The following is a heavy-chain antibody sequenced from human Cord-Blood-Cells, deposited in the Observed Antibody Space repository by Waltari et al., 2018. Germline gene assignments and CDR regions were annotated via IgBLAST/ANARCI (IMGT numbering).Heavy chain of an antibody. CDR3: ARDPPITMVRGDNFDY. Sequence: QVQLVQSGAEVKKPGASVKVSCKASGYTFTGYYMHWVRQAPGQGLEWMGWINPSSGGTNYAQKLQGRVTMTRDTSISTAYMELSRLRSDDTAVYYCARDPPITMVRGDNFDYWGQGTLVTVSS. CDR2: INPSSGGT. CDR1: GYTFTGYY. J-gene: IGHJ4*02. D-gene: IGHD3-10*01. V-gene: IGHV1-2*02.